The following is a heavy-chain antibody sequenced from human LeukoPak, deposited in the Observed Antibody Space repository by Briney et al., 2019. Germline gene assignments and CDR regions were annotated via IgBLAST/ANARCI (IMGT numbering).Heavy chain of an antibody. D-gene: IGHD6-19*01. Sequence: GGSLRLSCAASGFTFSSYGMHWVRQAPGKGLEWVAVISYDGSNKYYADSVKGRFTISRDNSKNTLYLQMNSLRAEDTAVYYCAKDPTVEVEGYWGQGTLVTVSS. J-gene: IGHJ4*02. V-gene: IGHV3-30*18. CDR3: AKDPTVEVEGY. CDR2: ISYDGSNK. CDR1: GFTFSSYG.